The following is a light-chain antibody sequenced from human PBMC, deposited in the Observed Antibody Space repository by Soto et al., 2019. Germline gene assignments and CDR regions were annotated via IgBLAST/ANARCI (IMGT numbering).Light chain of an antibody. Sequence: QSVLTQSASVSGSPGQSITISCTGTSSDVGGYNYVSWYQQHPGKAPKLMIYEVSNRPSGVSNRFSGSKSGNTASLTISGLQAEDEADYYCQSYDSSLSAYVFGTGTKVTVL. V-gene: IGLV2-14*01. CDR2: EVS. CDR3: QSYDSSLSAYV. CDR1: SSDVGGYNY. J-gene: IGLJ1*01.